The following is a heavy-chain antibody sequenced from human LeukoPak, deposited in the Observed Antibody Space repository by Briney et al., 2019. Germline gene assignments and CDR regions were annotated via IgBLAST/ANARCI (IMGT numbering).Heavy chain of an antibody. CDR1: GGSLSGYY. J-gene: IGHJ4*02. CDR2: INHSGTT. D-gene: IGHD3-22*01. CDR3: ARAAYGGDDSSGFDY. Sequence: SETLSLTCAVYGGSLSGYYWNWIRQSPGKGLEWIGEINHSGTTNYIASLKSRVTISVDTSKKQFSLKLSSVTAADTAVYYCARAAYGGDDSSGFDYWGQGTLVTVSS. V-gene: IGHV4-34*01.